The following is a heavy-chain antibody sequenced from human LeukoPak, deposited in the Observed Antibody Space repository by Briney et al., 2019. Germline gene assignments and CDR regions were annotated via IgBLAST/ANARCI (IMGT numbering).Heavy chain of an antibody. CDR1: GGSFSGYY. J-gene: IGHJ4*02. D-gene: IGHD3-22*01. Sequence: SETLPLTCAVYGGSFSGYYWSWIRQPPGKGLEWIGEINHSGSTNYNPSLKSRVTISVDTCKNQFSLKLSSVTAADTAVYYCASSSYYYDSSGYYGTWIDYWGQGTLVTVSS. CDR3: ASSSYYYDSSGYYGTWIDY. CDR2: INHSGST. V-gene: IGHV4-34*01.